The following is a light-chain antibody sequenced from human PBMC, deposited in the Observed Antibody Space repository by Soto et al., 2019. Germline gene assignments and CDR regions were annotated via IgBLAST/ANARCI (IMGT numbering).Light chain of an antibody. Sequence: DIQMTQSPSTLSASVGDRVTITCRASQSMTSWLAWYQQKPGKAPKLLIYKASSLESGVPSRFSGSGSGTEFTLTISSLQAEDVAVYYCQQYYSTPPTFGGGTKVEIK. CDR2: KAS. CDR1: QSMTSW. J-gene: IGKJ4*01. V-gene: IGKV1-5*03. CDR3: QQYYSTPPT.